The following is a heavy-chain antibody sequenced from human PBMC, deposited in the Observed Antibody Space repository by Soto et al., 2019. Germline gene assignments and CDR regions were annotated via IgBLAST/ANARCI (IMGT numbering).Heavy chain of an antibody. CDR3: AKALGGWLQSADS. D-gene: IGHD5-12*01. Sequence: QPGGSLRLSCAASGFTFSSYAMSWVRQAPGKGLEWVSAISGSGGSTYYADSVKGRFTISRDNSKNTLYLQMNSLRAEDTAVYYYAKALGGWLQSADSWGQGTLVSVSP. CDR1: GFTFSSYA. CDR2: ISGSGGST. J-gene: IGHJ5*01. V-gene: IGHV3-23*01.